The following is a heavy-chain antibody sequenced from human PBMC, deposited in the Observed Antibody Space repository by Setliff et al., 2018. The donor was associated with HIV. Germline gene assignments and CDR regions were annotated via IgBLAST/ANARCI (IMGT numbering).Heavy chain of an antibody. CDR2: ISSSGTIK. CDR1: GFTFSSYA. D-gene: IGHD6-19*01. CDR3: AREATPRHSSGWVNFDY. Sequence: GGSLRLSCAASGFTFSSYAMSWVRQAPGKGLEWISYISSSGTIKKYASSVRGRFTISRDNAKKSLYLQMDSLRVEDTAVYYCAREATPRHSSGWVNFDYWGQGTLVTVSS. V-gene: IGHV3-48*03. J-gene: IGHJ4*02.